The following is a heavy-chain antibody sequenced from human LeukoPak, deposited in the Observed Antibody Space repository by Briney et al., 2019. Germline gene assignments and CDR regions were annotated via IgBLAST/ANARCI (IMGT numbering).Heavy chain of an antibody. J-gene: IGHJ5*02. CDR3: AKDWEVDSGSPRPNWFDP. D-gene: IGHD1-26*01. CDR2: IRYDGSNK. Sequence: GGSLRLSCAASGFTFSSYGMHWVRQAPGKGLEWVAFIRYDGSNKYYADSVKGRFTISRDNSKNTLYLQMNSLRAEDTAVYYCAKDWEVDSGSPRPNWFDPWGQGTLVTVSS. V-gene: IGHV3-30*02. CDR1: GFTFSSYG.